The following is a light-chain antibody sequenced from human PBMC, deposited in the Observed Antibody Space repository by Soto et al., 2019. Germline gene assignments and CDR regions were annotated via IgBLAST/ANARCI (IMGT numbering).Light chain of an antibody. CDR3: CSYAGSNTPVV. CDR2: EGS. V-gene: IGLV2-23*01. J-gene: IGLJ2*01. Sequence: QSALTQPASVSGSPAQSITISCTGASSDVGSYNLVSWYRQHPGKAPKLMIYEGSKRPSGVSNRFSGSKSGNTASLTISGLQAEDEANYYCCSYAGSNTPVVFGGGTQLTVL. CDR1: SSDVGSYNL.